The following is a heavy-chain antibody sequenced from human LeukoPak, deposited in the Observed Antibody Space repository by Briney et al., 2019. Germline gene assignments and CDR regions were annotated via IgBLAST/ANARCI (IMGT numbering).Heavy chain of an antibody. CDR3: ARAHDFWSGNWFDP. CDR2: IYFSGST. V-gene: IGHV4-59*01. CDR1: GGSISSXX. Sequence: PSETLSLTXTVSGGSISSXXXXXXRQPPGXGXXXXGYIYFSGSTNYNTSLKSRVTISVDTSKNQFSLKLSSVTAADTAVYYCARAHDFWSGNWFDPWGQGTLVTVSS. D-gene: IGHD3-3*01. J-gene: IGHJ5*02.